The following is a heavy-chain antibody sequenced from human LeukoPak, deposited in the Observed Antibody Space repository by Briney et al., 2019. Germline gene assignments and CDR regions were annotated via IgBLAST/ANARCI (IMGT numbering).Heavy chain of an antibody. CDR2: IYYSGST. J-gene: IGHJ3*02. D-gene: IGHD3-22*01. V-gene: IGHV4-39*07. Sequence: SETLSLTCTVSGGSISSYYWGWIRQPPGKGLEWIGSIYYSGSTYYNPSLKSRVTISVDTSKNQFSLKLSSVTAADTAVYYCARRANSGFDAFDIWGQGTMVTVSS. CDR3: ARRANSGFDAFDI. CDR1: GGSISSYY.